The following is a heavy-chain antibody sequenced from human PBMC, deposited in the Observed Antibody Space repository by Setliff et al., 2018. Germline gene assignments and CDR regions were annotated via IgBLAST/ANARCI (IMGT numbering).Heavy chain of an antibody. CDR3: ARDPSVDIVVVPAAAFDY. Sequence: ASVKVSCKASGYTFFAYGINWVRQAPGQGLEWMGWISPYNSNTLYAQKFQGRVTMTTDKSTSTAYMELSSLRSEDTAVYYCARDPSVDIVVVPAAAFDYWGQGTLVTVSS. CDR2: ISPYNSNT. CDR1: GYTFFAYG. D-gene: IGHD2-2*01. J-gene: IGHJ4*02. V-gene: IGHV1-18*01.